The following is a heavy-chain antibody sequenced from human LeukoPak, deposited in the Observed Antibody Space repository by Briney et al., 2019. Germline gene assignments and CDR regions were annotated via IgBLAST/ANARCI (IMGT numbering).Heavy chain of an antibody. J-gene: IGHJ3*02. Sequence: PGGSLRLSCAASGFTFSSYEMNWVRQAPGKGLEWVSYISSSGSTIYYADSVKGRFTISRDNAKNSLYLQMNSLRAEDTAVYYCARRTTVTMYAFDIWGQGTMVTVSS. V-gene: IGHV3-48*03. CDR3: ARRTTVTMYAFDI. D-gene: IGHD4-17*01. CDR2: ISSSGSTI. CDR1: GFTFSSYE.